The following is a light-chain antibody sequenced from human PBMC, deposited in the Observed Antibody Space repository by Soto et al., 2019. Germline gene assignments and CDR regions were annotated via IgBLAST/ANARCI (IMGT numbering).Light chain of an antibody. V-gene: IGLV2-14*01. CDR2: DVS. Sequence: QSVLTQPASVSGSPGQSITISCTGTSSDVGGYNYVSWYQQHPGKAPKLKIYDVSNRPSGVSNRFSGSKSGNTASLTISVLHAEDEADYYCSSYTSSSTRVFGTGTKVTVL. CDR1: SSDVGGYNY. J-gene: IGLJ1*01. CDR3: SSYTSSSTRV.